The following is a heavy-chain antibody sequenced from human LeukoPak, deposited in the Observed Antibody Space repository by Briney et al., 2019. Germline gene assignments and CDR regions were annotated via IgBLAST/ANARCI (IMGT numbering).Heavy chain of an antibody. CDR1: GFTFSDYY. CDR3: ARQAVARPFDL. Sequence: GGSLRLSCAASGFTFSDYYMSWIRQAPGKGLEWVSYISSSGSTIYYADSVKGRFTISRDNAQSSLYLQMNSLRAEDTAVYYCARQAVARPFDLWGQGTMVAVSS. V-gene: IGHV3-11*04. J-gene: IGHJ3*01. CDR2: ISSSGSTI.